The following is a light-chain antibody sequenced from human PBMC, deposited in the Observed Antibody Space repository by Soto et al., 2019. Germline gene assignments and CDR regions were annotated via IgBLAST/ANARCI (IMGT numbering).Light chain of an antibody. Sequence: QTVMTQEPSLSVSPGGTVTLTCGLNSASVSTTYYPSWYQQTPGQTPRTLIYNTNSRSSGVPDRFSGSIMGNKAALTITGAQADDESDYYCVLYMGSGSVAFGGGTKLTVL. CDR3: VLYMGSGSVA. CDR2: NTN. CDR1: SASVSTTYY. J-gene: IGLJ2*01. V-gene: IGLV8-61*01.